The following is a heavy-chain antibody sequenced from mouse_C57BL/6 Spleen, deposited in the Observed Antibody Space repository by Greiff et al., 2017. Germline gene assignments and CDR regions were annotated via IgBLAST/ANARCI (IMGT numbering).Heavy chain of an antibody. V-gene: IGHV1-42*01. J-gene: IGHJ2*01. D-gene: IGHD1-1*01. CDR3: ARGNYYGSS. CDR1: GYSFTGYY. Sequence: EVKLMESGPELVKPGASVKISCKASGYSFTGYYMNWVKQSPEKSLEWIGEINPSTGGTTYNQKFKAKATLTVDKSSSTAYMQLKSLTSEVSAVYYCARGNYYGSSWGQGTTLTVSS. CDR2: INPSTGGT.